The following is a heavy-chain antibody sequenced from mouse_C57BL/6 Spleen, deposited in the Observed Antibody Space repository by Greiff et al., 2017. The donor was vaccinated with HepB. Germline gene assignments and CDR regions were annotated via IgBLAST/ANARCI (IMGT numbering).Heavy chain of an antibody. CDR2: INPNNGGT. Sequence: VQLQQSGPELVKPGASVKISCKASGYTFTDYYMNWVKQSHGKSLEWIGDINPNNGGTSYNQKFKGKATLTVDKSSSTAYMELRSLTSEDSAVYYCARVYGSSYVALFDYWGQGTTLTVSS. CDR1: GYTFTDYY. V-gene: IGHV1-26*01. J-gene: IGHJ2*01. D-gene: IGHD1-1*01. CDR3: ARVYGSSYVALFDY.